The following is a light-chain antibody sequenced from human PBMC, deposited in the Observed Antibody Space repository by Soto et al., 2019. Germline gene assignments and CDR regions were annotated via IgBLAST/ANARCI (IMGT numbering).Light chain of an antibody. CDR3: QQYLNSPFS. CDR1: RTVFYASANKNY. Sequence: DIVMTQSPDSLTVSLGERAAINCKSSRTVFYASANKNYLAWYQQKTGQPPKLLISWASVRESGVPDRFSGGGSGTNFTLTISSLQAEYVAVYYCQQYLNSPFSFGGGTRVEI. CDR2: WAS. V-gene: IGKV4-1*01. J-gene: IGKJ4*01.